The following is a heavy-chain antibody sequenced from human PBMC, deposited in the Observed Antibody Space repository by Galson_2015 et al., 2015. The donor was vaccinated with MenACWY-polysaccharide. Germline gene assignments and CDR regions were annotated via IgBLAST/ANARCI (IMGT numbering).Heavy chain of an antibody. CDR2: ISGNGDNT. CDR1: GFTFNNFA. D-gene: IGHD3-3*01. CDR3: ARAGIRDVVPTARFSPAPDY. V-gene: IGHV3-23*01. J-gene: IGHJ4*02. Sequence: SLRLSCAASGFTFNNFAMSWVRQAPGKGLAWVSAISGNGDNTYYADSVRGRFTISRDTSRNTLYLQMRSLRADDTALYYCARAGIRDVVPTARFSPAPDYWGQGTLVTVSS.